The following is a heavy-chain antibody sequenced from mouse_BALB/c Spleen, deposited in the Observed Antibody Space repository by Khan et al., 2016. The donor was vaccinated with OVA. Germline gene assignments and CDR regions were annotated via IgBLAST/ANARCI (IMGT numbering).Heavy chain of an antibody. CDR1: GYSITSGYA. D-gene: IGHD1-1*01. CDR3: GRGNYYGYYFDY. V-gene: IGHV3-2*02. CDR2: ISYSGVT. Sequence: EVKLEESGPGLVKPSQSLSLTCTVTGYSITSGYAWNWIRQFPGNKLEWMGYISYSGVTSYTPSLKSRISITRDTSKNQFFLQLNSVTTEDTATYYGGRGNYYGYYFDYWGQGTTLTVSS. J-gene: IGHJ2*01.